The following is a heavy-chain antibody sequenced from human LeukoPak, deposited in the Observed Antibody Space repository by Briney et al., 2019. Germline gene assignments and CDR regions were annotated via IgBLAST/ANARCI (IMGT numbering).Heavy chain of an antibody. D-gene: IGHD3-3*01. CDR1: GGSISSYY. CDR3: ARNGDFWSGYILDY. CDR2: IYYSGST. V-gene: IGHV4-59*01. J-gene: IGHJ4*02. Sequence: SETLSLTCTVSGGSISSYYWSWIRQPPGKGLEWIGYIYYSGSTNYNPSLKSRVTISVDTSKNQFSLKLSSVTAADTAVYYCARNGDFWSGYILDYWGQGTLVTVSS.